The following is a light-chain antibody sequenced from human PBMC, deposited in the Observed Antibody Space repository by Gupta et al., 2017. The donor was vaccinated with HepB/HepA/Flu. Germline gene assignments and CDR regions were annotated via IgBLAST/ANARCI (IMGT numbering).Light chain of an antibody. CDR1: QSLLHSNGYNY. J-gene: IGKJ1*01. CDR3: RRALQTSWT. V-gene: IGKV2-28*01. Sequence: DIVMTQSPLSLPVTPGEPASISCRSSQSLLHSNGYNYLDWYLQKPGQSPQLLIYLGSNRASGVPDRFSGRGSGTDFTLKISRVEAEDVGVYYCRRALQTSWTFGQGTKVEIK. CDR2: LGS.